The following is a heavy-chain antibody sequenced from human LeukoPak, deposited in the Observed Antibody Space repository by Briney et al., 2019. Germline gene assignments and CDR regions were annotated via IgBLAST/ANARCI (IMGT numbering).Heavy chain of an antibody. D-gene: IGHD2-15*01. Sequence: GGSLRLSCTAPGFTFNNYSIHWVRQAPVKGPEWVSSITSYSTHISYADSVKGRFTISRDNSKNSLYLHMTRLKDEDTAVYYCVRDPWGYDLWGQGTVVTVS. CDR1: GFTFNNYS. V-gene: IGHV3-21*01. J-gene: IGHJ5*02. CDR2: ITSYSTHI. CDR3: VRDPWGYDL.